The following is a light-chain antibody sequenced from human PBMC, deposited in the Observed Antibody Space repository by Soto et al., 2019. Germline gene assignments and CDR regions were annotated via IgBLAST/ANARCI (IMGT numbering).Light chain of an antibody. J-gene: IGKJ5*01. CDR3: QQRSNWPPIT. CDR2: DAS. V-gene: IGKV3-11*01. Sequence: EIVLTQSPATLSLSPGERATLSCRASQSVSSYLAWYQQKPGQAPRLLIYDASNRATGIPARFSGSGSGTAITLTISILEPEDFAVYYCQQRSNWPPITFGQGTRLEIK. CDR1: QSVSSY.